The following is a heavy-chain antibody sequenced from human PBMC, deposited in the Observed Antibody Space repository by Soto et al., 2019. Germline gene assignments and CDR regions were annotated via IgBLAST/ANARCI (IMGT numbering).Heavy chain of an antibody. CDR3: ARSVRLGDLSFRY. CDR1: GGSITGADYY. D-gene: IGHD3-16*02. CDR2: FSYRGRT. Sequence: SETLSLTCTVSGGSITGADYYWSWIRQPPGKGLEWIGYFSYRGRTYYNPSLKSRLTISLDTSKNQFSLRLTSVTVADTAVYYCARSVRLGDLSFRYWSQGTLVTVSS. J-gene: IGHJ4*02. V-gene: IGHV4-31*03.